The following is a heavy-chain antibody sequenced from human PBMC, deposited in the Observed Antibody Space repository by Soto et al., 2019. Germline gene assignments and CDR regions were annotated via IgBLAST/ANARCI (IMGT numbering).Heavy chain of an antibody. CDR3: ARGIIISGSGGDY. J-gene: IGHJ4*02. CDR1: GYTFTSYD. V-gene: IGHV1-8*01. CDR2: MNPNSGNT. D-gene: IGHD3-10*01. Sequence: QVQLVQSGAEVKKPGASVKVSCKASGYTFTSYDINWVRQATGQGLEWMGWMNPNSGNTGYAQKFQGRITMTRNTSISTAYMELSSLTPEATAVYYCARGIIISGSGGDYWGQGTLVTVSS.